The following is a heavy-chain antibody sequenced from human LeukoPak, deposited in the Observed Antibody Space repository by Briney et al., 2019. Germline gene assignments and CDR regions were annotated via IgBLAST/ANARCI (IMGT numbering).Heavy chain of an antibody. CDR3: ASNERRDYYYGMDV. V-gene: IGHV4-34*01. CDR1: GGSFSGYY. CDR2: INHSGST. J-gene: IGHJ6*02. D-gene: IGHD1-1*01. Sequence: PSETLSLTCAVYGGSFSGYYWSWIRQPPGKGLEWIGEINHSGSTNYNPSLKSRVTISVDTSKNQFPLKLSSVTAADTAVYYCASNERRDYYYGMDVWGQGTTVTVSS.